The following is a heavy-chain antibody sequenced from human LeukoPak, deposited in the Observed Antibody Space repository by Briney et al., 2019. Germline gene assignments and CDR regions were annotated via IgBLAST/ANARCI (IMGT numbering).Heavy chain of an antibody. CDR3: ARPTSSYYYGSGSYPGPFDY. V-gene: IGHV1-69*13. J-gene: IGHJ4*02. Sequence: GASVKVSCKASGYTFTGYYMHWVRQAPGQGLEWMGGIIPIFGTANYAQKFQGRVTITADESTSTAYMELSSLRSEDTAVYYCARPTSSYYYGSGSYPGPFDYWGQGTLVTVSS. CDR2: IIPIFGTA. CDR1: GYTFTGYY. D-gene: IGHD3-10*01.